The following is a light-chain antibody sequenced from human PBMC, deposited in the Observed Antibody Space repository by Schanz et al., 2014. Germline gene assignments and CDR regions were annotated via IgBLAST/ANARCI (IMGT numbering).Light chain of an antibody. J-gene: IGLJ1*01. CDR1: SSNIGSNN. CDR3: AVWDDSLSGV. V-gene: IGLV1-47*02. Sequence: QSVLTQPPSASGTPGQRVTISCSGSSSNIGSNNVNWYQQLPGTAPKLLINCNNQRPSGVPDRFSGSKSGTSASLAISGLRSEDEGDYFCAVWDDSLSGVFGTGTKLTVL. CDR2: CNN.